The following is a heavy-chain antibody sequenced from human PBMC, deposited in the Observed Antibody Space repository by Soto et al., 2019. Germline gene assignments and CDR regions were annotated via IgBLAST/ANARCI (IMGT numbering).Heavy chain of an antibody. D-gene: IGHD3-3*01. CDR3: ARENRLTYYDFWSGYSYGMDV. CDR1: GYTFTSYA. Sequence: ASVKVSCKASGYTFTSYAMHWARQAPGQRLEWMGWINAGNGNTKYSQKFQGRVTITRDTSASTAYMELSSLRSEDTAVYYCARENRLTYYDFWSGYSYGMDVWGQGTTVTVSS. CDR2: INAGNGNT. V-gene: IGHV1-3*01. J-gene: IGHJ6*02.